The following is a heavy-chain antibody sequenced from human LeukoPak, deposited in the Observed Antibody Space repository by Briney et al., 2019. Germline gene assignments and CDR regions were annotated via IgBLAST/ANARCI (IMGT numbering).Heavy chain of an antibody. CDR2: IYYSGST. CDR3: ARGYSGSHYYFDY. CDR1: GGSISTYY. D-gene: IGHD1-26*01. Sequence: SETLSLTCTVSGGSISTYYWSWIRQPPGKGLEWIGYIYYSGSTKYNPSLESRLTTSVDTSKNPFSLKLSSVTAADTAVYFCARGYSGSHYYFDYWGQGTLVTVSS. J-gene: IGHJ4*02. V-gene: IGHV4-59*01.